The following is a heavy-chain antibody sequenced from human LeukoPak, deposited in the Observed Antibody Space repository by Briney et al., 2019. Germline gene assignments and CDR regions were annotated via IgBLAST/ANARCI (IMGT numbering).Heavy chain of an antibody. CDR2: INPNSGGT. CDR1: GYTFTGYY. J-gene: IGHJ5*02. CDR3: ARVLGYCSGGNCYWFDP. D-gene: IGHD2-15*01. V-gene: IGHV1-2*06. Sequence: ASVKVSCKASGYTFTGYYMHWVRQAPGQGLEGMGRINPNSGGTNYAQKFQGRVTMSRDTSISTAYMELSRLRSDDTAVYYCARVLGYCSGGNCYWFDPWGQGTLVTVSS.